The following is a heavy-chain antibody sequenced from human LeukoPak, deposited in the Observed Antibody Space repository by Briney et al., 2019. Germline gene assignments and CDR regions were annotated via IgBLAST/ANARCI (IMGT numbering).Heavy chain of an antibody. J-gene: IGHJ4*02. D-gene: IGHD3-22*01. CDR2: ISGSGDAT. CDR1: GFTFSSLA. V-gene: IGHV3-23*01. Sequence: GGSLRLSCTASGFTFSSLAMHWVRQAPGKGLDWVSGISGSGDATYYADSVRGRFTVSRDNSKNTLYLQMSSLRAEDTALYFCARVLSIGFHYDYWGPGTLVTVSS. CDR3: ARVLSIGFHYDY.